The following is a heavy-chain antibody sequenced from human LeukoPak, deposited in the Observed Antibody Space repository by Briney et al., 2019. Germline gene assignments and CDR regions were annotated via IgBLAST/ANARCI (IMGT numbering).Heavy chain of an antibody. Sequence: SETLSLTCAVYGGSFSGYYWSWIRQPPGKGLEWIGEINHSGSTNYNPSLKSRVTISVDTSKNQFSLKLSSVTAADTAVYYCARGRGSYYDSSGYSSHRYLDYWGQGTLVTVSS. CDR3: ARGRGSYYDSSGYSSHRYLDY. CDR2: INHSGST. V-gene: IGHV4-34*01. D-gene: IGHD3-22*01. J-gene: IGHJ4*02. CDR1: GGSFSGYY.